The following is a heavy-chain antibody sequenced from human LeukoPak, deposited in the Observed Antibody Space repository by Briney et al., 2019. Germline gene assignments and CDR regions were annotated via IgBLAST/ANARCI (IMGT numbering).Heavy chain of an antibody. V-gene: IGHV2-5*01. Sequence: SGPTLVNPPQTLTLTWTFSGVSLSTTGGGVGWIRQTPGMALEWPTLLYWNDVKRYSPSLKSRLTITKDTSKNQVVLTMTNMDPVDTATYCCARGTMVRGDDQYYMDVCGKGTTVIIS. CDR2: LYWNDVK. D-gene: IGHD3-10*01. CDR3: ARGTMVRGDDQYYMDV. CDR1: GVSLSTTGGG. J-gene: IGHJ6*03.